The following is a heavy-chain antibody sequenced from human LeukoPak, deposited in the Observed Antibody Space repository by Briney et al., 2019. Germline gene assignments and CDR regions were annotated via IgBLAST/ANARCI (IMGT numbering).Heavy chain of an antibody. J-gene: IGHJ5*02. V-gene: IGHV4-34*01. CDR3: ARGHRDYVWGSYRYTCWFDP. CDR2: INHSGST. CDR1: GGSFSGYY. Sequence: SETLSLTCAVYGGSFSGYYWSWIRQPPGKGLEWIAEINHSGSTNYNPSLKSRVTISVDTSKNQFSLKLSSVTAADTAVYYCARGHRDYVWGSYRYTCWFDPWGQGTLVTVSS. D-gene: IGHD3-16*02.